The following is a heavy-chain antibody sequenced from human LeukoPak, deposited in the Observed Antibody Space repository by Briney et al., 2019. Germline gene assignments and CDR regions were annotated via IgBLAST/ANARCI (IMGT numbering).Heavy chain of an antibody. CDR2: MNPNSGNT. Sequence: GASVKVSCKASGYTFTSYDINWVRQAPGQGLEWMGWMNPNSGNTGYAQKFQGRVTMTRNTSRSTAYMELSSLRSEDTAVYYCAKGTGYSGYDFSSYYYYYMDVWGKGTTVTISS. CDR3: AKGTGYSGYDFSSYYYYYMDV. CDR1: GYTFTSYD. J-gene: IGHJ6*03. D-gene: IGHD5-12*01. V-gene: IGHV1-8*01.